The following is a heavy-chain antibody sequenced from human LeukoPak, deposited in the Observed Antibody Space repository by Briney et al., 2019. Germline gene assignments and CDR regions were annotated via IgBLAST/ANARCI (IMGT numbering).Heavy chain of an antibody. D-gene: IGHD5-12*01. CDR2: INPGGSSI. Sequence: PGGSLRLSCAASGFTFSSYWMHWVRQVPGKGLVWVARINPGGSSITYADSVKGRFTISRDNAKNTLYLQMDSLRAEDTGVYYCARDSGYDYYFDYWGQGTLVTVSS. CDR3: ARDSGYDYYFDY. J-gene: IGHJ4*02. V-gene: IGHV3-74*01. CDR1: GFTFSSYW.